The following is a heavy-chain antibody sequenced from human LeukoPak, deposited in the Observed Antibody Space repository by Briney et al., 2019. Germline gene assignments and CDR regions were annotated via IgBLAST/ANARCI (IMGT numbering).Heavy chain of an antibody. J-gene: IGHJ6*03. D-gene: IGHD3-10*01. Sequence: SETLSLTCTVSGGSISSGGYYWSWIRQHPGKGLEWIGYIYYSGSTYYSPSLKSRVTISVDTSKNQFSLKLSSVTAADTAVYYCARDLRGYGSGSYLEFYMDVWGKGTTVTVSS. CDR1: GGSISSGGYY. V-gene: IGHV4-31*03. CDR3: ARDLRGYGSGSYLEFYMDV. CDR2: IYYSGST.